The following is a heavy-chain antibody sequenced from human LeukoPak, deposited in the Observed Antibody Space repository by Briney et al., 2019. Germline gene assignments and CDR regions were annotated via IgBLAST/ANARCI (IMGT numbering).Heavy chain of an antibody. CDR2: ISSSSSYI. V-gene: IGHV3-21*01. D-gene: IGHD3-16*02. CDR3: ARDPAVTFGGVIVAPEDY. J-gene: IGHJ4*02. CDR1: GFTFSSYS. Sequence: PGGSLRLSCAASGFTFSSYSMNWVRQAPGKGLEWVSSISSSSSYIYYADSVKGRFTISRDNAKNSLYLQMNSLRAEDTAVYYCARDPAVTFGGVIVAPEDYWGQGTLVTVSS.